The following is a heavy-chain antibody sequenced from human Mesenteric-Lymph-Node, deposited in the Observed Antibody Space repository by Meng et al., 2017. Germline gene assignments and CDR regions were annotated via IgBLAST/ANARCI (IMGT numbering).Heavy chain of an antibody. V-gene: IGHV4-4*02. CDR3: ARGPTTYFDY. D-gene: IGHD4-17*01. J-gene: IGHJ4*02. CDR2: IYYSGST. CDR1: GGSISSINW. Sequence: QVQLQESGPGLVKPSETLSLTCAVSGGSISSINWWTWVRQPPGKGLEWIGYIYYSGSTYYNPSLKSRVTISVDTSKNQFSLKLSSVTAADTAVYYCARGPTTYFDYWGQGTLVTVSS.